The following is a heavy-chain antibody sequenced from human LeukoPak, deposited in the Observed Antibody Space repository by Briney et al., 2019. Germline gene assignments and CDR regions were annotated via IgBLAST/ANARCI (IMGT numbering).Heavy chain of an antibody. CDR1: GFTFSSNS. Sequence: SGGSLRLSCAASGFTFSSNSMSWVRQAPGKGLEWVSVIYSGGSTYYADSVKGRFTISRDNSKNTLYLQMNSLRAEDTAVYYCARDFGGATDYWGQGTLVTVSS. J-gene: IGHJ4*02. D-gene: IGHD1-26*01. V-gene: IGHV3-53*01. CDR2: IYSGGST. CDR3: ARDFGGATDY.